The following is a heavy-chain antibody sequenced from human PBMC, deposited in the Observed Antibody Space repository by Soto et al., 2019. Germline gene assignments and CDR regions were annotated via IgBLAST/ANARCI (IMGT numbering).Heavy chain of an antibody. J-gene: IGHJ3*02. CDR3: AKFMPYYYGSGRILDAFDI. Sequence: GGSLRLSCAASGFTFSSYAMSWVRQAPGKGLEWVSAISGSGGSTYYADSVKGRFTISRDNSKNTLYLQMNSLRAEDTAVYYCAKFMPYYYGSGRILDAFDIWGQGTMVTVSS. CDR2: ISGSGGST. D-gene: IGHD3-10*01. CDR1: GFTFSSYA. V-gene: IGHV3-23*01.